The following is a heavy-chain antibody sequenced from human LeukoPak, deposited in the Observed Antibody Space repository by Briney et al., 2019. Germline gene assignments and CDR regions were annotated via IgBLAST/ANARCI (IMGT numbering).Heavy chain of an antibody. CDR2: VWSDGTRE. CDR1: GFTFSSYG. J-gene: IGHJ5*02. Sequence: GGSLRLSCAASGFTFSSYGMHWVRQAPGTGLEWVAVVWSDGTREYYIDSVKGRFTISRDNSKNTLYLQMNSLRAEDTAVYSCARGVAENGNPNYFDPWGRGTLVTVSS. V-gene: IGHV3-33*08. D-gene: IGHD6-13*01. CDR3: ARGVAENGNPNYFDP.